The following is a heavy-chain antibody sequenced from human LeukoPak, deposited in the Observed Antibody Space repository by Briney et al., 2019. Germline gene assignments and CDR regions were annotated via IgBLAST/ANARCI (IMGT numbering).Heavy chain of an antibody. D-gene: IGHD3-3*01. V-gene: IGHV3-23*01. J-gene: IGHJ3*01. CDR3: AKTDRTGALGRFRMRSDAFDV. Sequence: GGTLRLSCAASGFTFSSMTWVRQAPGKGLEWVSTISGSGGSTYYADSVKGRFTISRDNSKNTLYLQIDSLRAEDTAVYYCAKTDRTGALGRFRMRSDAFDVWGQGTMVTVSS. CDR2: ISGSGGST. CDR1: GFTFSS.